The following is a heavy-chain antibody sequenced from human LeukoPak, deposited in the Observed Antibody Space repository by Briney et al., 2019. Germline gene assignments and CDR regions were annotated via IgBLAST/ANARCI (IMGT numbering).Heavy chain of an antibody. Sequence: GSSVKVSCKASGGTFSSYAISWVRQAPGQGLEWMGGIIPIFGTANYAQKLQGRVTMTTDTSTSTAYMELRSLRSDDTAVYYCARGAVSSGWWENWFDPWGQGTLVTVSS. CDR1: GGTFSSYA. CDR3: ARGAVSSGWWENWFDP. D-gene: IGHD6-19*01. CDR2: IIPIFGTA. J-gene: IGHJ5*02. V-gene: IGHV1-69*05.